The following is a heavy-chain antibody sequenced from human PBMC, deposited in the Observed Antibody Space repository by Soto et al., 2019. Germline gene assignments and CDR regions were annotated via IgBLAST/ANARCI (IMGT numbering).Heavy chain of an antibody. CDR1: GASISSSSYF. J-gene: IGHJ4*02. D-gene: IGHD3-22*01. CDR2: VYWSGST. Sequence: SKTLSLTCTVSGASISSSSYFLGWIRQPPGKGLEWIGSVYWSGSTYYNPSLTSRVSISVDTSNTQFSLKLSSVTAADTAVYYCARHVNYYYYISDYYYSDYYFEYWGKGTRVTVSS. V-gene: IGHV4-39*01. CDR3: ARHVNYYYYISDYYYSDYYFEY.